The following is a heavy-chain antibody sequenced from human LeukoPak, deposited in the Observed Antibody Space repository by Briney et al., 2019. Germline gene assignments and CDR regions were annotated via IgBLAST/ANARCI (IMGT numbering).Heavy chain of an antibody. V-gene: IGHV3-23*01. CDR1: GFTFSSYA. CDR2: ISVSGGNT. D-gene: IGHD6-13*01. J-gene: IGHJ4*02. CDR3: AKVSSSWSPFDY. Sequence: GGSLRLSCAASGFTFSSYAMSWVRQTPGKGLEWVSAISVSGGNTYYADSVKGRFTISRDNSKNTLYLQMNSLRAEDTAVYFCAKVSSSWSPFDYWGQGTLVTVSS.